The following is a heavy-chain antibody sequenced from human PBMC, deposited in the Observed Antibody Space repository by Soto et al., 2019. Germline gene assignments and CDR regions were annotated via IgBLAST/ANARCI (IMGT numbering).Heavy chain of an antibody. CDR1: GYTFTSYY. CDR2: IYPSDGST. V-gene: IGHV1-46*01. CDR3: VLFFAGNWNDDPSGGAFDL. Sequence: ASEKVSCKASGYTFTSYYMHWVRQAPGQGLERMGRIYPSDGSTSYAQKFQGRVTMTGDTSTSTAYMELSSLSFEDTAVYYCVLFFAGNWNDDPSGGAFDLWGQGTKVTVSS. D-gene: IGHD1-1*01. J-gene: IGHJ3*01.